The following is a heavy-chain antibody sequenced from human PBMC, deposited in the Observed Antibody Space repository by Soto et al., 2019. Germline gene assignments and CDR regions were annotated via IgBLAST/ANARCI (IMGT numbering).Heavy chain of an antibody. CDR2: ISHLENT. CDR3: VRGGGYDPFDY. D-gene: IGHD5-12*01. CDR1: GASISDGGFS. Sequence: PSETLSLTCTVSGASISDGGFSWSWIWQSPGKGLEWIGYISHLENTYFHPSFKSRLTMSIDRSRNQFSLNPSSVTAADRAVYYCVRGGGYDPFDYWGQGVLVTVSS. J-gene: IGHJ4*02. V-gene: IGHV4-30-2*06.